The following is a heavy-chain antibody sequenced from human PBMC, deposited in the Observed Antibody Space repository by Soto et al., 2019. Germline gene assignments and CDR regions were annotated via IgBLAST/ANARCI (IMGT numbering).Heavy chain of an antibody. V-gene: IGHV3-23*01. CDR1: GFTFSSYA. J-gene: IGHJ4*02. CDR2: IRVSGGST. Sequence: GGSLRLSCAASGFTFSSYAMSWVRQAPGKGLEWVSAIRVSGGSTYYADSVKGRLTISRDNSKNTLYLKMNSLRAADTAVYYCAKGEVAAADYWGQGTLVTVSS. D-gene: IGHD6-13*01. CDR3: AKGEVAAADY.